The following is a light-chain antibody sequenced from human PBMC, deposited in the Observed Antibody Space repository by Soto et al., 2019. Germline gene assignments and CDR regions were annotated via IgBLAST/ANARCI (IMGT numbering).Light chain of an antibody. V-gene: IGKV3-20*01. Sequence: EIVLTQSPGTLSLSPGERATLSCRASQSVSSSYLAWYQQKPGQASRLLIYGASSRATGIPDRFSGSGSGTDFTLTISRLEPEDFAVYYCQQYGSSLRTFGQGTKV. CDR2: GAS. CDR3: QQYGSSLRT. J-gene: IGKJ1*01. CDR1: QSVSSSY.